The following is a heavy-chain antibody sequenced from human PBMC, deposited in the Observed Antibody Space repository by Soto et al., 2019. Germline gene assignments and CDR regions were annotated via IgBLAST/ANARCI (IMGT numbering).Heavy chain of an antibody. CDR1: GYTFTSYD. J-gene: IGHJ4*02. D-gene: IGHD1-1*01. CDR2: MNPNSGNT. Sequence: ASVKVSCKASGYTFTSYDINWVRQATGQGLEWMGWMNPNSGNTGYAQKFQGRVTMTRNTSISTAYMELSSLRSEDTAVYYCARARASSWNDLDYWGQGTLVTVSS. CDR3: ARARASSWNDLDY. V-gene: IGHV1-8*01.